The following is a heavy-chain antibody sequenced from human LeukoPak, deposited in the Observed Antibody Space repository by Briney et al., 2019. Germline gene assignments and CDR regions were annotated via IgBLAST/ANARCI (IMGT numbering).Heavy chain of an antibody. V-gene: IGHV3-30-3*01. D-gene: IGHD3-9*01. CDR1: GFTFSSYA. J-gene: IGHJ6*02. Sequence: GGSLRLSCAASGFTFSSYAMHWVRQAPGKGLEWVAVISYDGSNKYYADSVKGRFTISRDNSKNTLYLQMNSLRAEDTAVYYCASVHGFDWLSPPYYYYGMDVWGQGTTVTVSS. CDR2: ISYDGSNK. CDR3: ASVHGFDWLSPPYYYYGMDV.